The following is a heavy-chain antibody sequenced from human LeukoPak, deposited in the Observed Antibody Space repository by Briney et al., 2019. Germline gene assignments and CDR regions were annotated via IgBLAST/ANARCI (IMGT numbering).Heavy chain of an antibody. CDR2: INHSGST. Sequence: SETLSLTCAVYGGSFSGYYWSWIRQPPGKGLEWIGEINHSGSTNYNPSLKSRVTISVDTSKNQFSLELSSVTAADTAVYYCARDVPRPYGMDVWGQGTTVTVSS. J-gene: IGHJ6*02. V-gene: IGHV4-34*01. CDR3: ARDVPRPYGMDV. CDR1: GGSFSGYY. D-gene: IGHD2-2*01.